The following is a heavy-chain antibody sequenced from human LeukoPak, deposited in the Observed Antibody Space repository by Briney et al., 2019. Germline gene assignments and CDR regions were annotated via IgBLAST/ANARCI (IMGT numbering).Heavy chain of an antibody. CDR1: GGSTSSYY. CDR2: ISYSGNT. J-gene: IGHJ4*02. Sequence: SETLSLTCTVSGGSTSSYYWSWIRRPPGKGLEWIGYISYSGNTNYNPSLKSRVTISVDTSKNQFSLKLNSVTAADTAVYYCARSRWERGGLFDNWGQGTLVTVSS. V-gene: IGHV4-59*01. D-gene: IGHD1-26*01. CDR3: ARSRWERGGLFDN.